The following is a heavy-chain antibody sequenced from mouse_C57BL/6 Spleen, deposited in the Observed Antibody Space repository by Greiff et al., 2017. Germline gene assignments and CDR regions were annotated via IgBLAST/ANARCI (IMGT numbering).Heavy chain of an antibody. Sequence: VHVKQSGPELVKPGASVKISCKASGYSFTGYYMNWVKQSPEKSLEWIGEINPSTGGTTYTQKFKAKATLTVDKSSSTAYMQLKSLTSEDSAVYYCAGRGYEAMDYWGQGTSVTVSS. CDR2: INPSTGGT. CDR3: AGRGYEAMDY. V-gene: IGHV1-42*01. CDR1: GYSFTGYY. J-gene: IGHJ4*01. D-gene: IGHD2-2*01.